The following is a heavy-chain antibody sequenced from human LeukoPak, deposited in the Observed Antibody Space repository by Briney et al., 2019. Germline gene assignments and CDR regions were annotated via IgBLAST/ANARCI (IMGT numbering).Heavy chain of an antibody. J-gene: IGHJ4*02. Sequence: GSLRLSCAGSGFTFSSYAMTWVRQARGTGLEWVSSISRSDGTTYYADSVKGRFTISRDNSKNTLFLQMNSLRAEDTAVYYCARVSDYGGNGRYYFDYWGQGTLVTVSS. CDR2: ISRSDGTT. V-gene: IGHV3-23*01. D-gene: IGHD4-23*01. CDR3: ARVSDYGGNGRYYFDY. CDR1: GFTFSSYA.